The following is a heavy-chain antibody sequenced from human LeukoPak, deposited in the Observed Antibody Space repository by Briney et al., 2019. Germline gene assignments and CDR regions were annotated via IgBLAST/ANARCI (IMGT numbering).Heavy chain of an antibody. J-gene: IGHJ4*02. Sequence: ASVKVSCKASGYTFTTYAMHWVRQAPGQRLEWMGWIDAGNGNTKYSQKFQARVTITRDTSASTAYMELSSLRSEDTAVYYCARDPIGSRWPYYFDYWGQGTLVTVSS. CDR3: ARDPIGSRWPYYFDY. D-gene: IGHD2-15*01. CDR1: GYTFTTYA. CDR2: IDAGNGNT. V-gene: IGHV1-3*01.